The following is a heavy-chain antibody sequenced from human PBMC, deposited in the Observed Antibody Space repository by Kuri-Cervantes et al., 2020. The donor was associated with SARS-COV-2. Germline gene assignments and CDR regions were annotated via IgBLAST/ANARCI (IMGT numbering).Heavy chain of an antibody. V-gene: IGHV4-38-2*01. J-gene: IGHJ4*02. Sequence: SQTLSLTCAVSGYSISSGSYWSWIRQSPDKGLEWIATINHVGTTYFNPSLESRVTISVDTSKNQFSLKLSSVTAADTAVYYCARVVFEGGIFSSSWYMYYFDYWGQGTLVTVSS. CDR3: ARVVFEGGIFSSSWYMYYFDY. CDR1: GYSISSGSY. CDR2: INHVGTT. D-gene: IGHD6-13*01.